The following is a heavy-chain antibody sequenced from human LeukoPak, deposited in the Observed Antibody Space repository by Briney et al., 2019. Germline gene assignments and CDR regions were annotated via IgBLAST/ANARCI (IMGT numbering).Heavy chain of an antibody. CDR2: INHSGST. CDR1: GGSFSGYY. D-gene: IGHD2-2*02. Sequence: PSETLSLTCAVYGGSFSGYYWSWIRQPPGKGLEWIGEINHSGSTNYNPSLKSRVTISVDTSKNQFSLKLSSVTAADPAVYYCARDLYRYMDVWGKGTTVTISS. V-gene: IGHV4-34*01. J-gene: IGHJ6*03. CDR3: ARDLYRYMDV.